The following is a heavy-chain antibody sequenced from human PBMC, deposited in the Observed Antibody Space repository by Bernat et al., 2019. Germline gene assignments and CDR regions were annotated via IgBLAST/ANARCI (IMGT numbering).Heavy chain of an antibody. D-gene: IGHD4-17*01. J-gene: IGHJ5*02. CDR1: AFTFSTYA. V-gene: IGHV3-23*01. Sequence: VHLLESGGGLVQPGGSLRLSCSASAFTFSTYAMNWVRQAPGKGLEWVSTISGSGFSTYYADSVKGRFTISRDNSQHTLSLQLNSLRGEDTAVYYCAKELRSSGNWFDPWGQGALVTVSS. CDR3: AKELRSSGNWFDP. CDR2: ISGSGFST.